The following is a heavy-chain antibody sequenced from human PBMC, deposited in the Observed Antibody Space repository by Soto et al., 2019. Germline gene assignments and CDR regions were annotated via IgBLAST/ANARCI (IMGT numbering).Heavy chain of an antibody. CDR1: GGTFSSYA. Sequence: QVQLVQSGAEVKKPGSSVKVSCKASGGTFSSYAISWVRQAPGQGLEWMGGIIPIFGTANYAQKFQGRVTITADESTSTAYMELSSLRSEDTAVYYCGREIDCSGGSCYSGHWFDPWGQGTLVTVSS. V-gene: IGHV1-69*12. CDR3: GREIDCSGGSCYSGHWFDP. J-gene: IGHJ5*02. CDR2: IIPIFGTA. D-gene: IGHD2-15*01.